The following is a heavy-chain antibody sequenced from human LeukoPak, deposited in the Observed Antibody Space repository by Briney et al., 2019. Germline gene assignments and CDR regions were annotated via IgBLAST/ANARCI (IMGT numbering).Heavy chain of an antibody. Sequence: SETLSLTCTVSGYSITRGYNWGWVRQSPGKGLEWIASISHAGDTYYNPSLKSRVTISVDTSKNHFSLNLASVTAPDPAVYFWGRGEVGDFDHWGQGPPVTVPS. D-gene: IGHD1-26*01. CDR2: ISHAGDT. V-gene: IGHV4-38-2*02. CDR3: GRGEVGDFDH. J-gene: IGHJ4*02. CDR1: GYSITRGYN.